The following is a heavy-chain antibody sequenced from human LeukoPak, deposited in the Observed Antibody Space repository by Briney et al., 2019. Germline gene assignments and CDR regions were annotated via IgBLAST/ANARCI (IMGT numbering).Heavy chain of an antibody. CDR2: IWSDGSSK. D-gene: IGHD6-13*01. V-gene: IGHV3-33*08. CDR3: ARGQPPSYYDMDV. J-gene: IGHJ6*02. Sequence: PGGSLRLSCAASGFTFSTHWMHWVRQAPGKGLEWVAVIWSDGSSKHYADSVKGRFTISRDNSKNTLYLQMSSLRAEDTALYYCARGQPPSYYDMDVWGQGTTVTVSS. CDR1: GFTFSTHW.